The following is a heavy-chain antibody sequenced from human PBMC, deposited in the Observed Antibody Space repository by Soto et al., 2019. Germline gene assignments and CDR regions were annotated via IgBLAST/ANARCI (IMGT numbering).Heavy chain of an antibody. CDR1: GGSISSYY. CDR3: ARLLLLEGYYYYYYMDV. V-gene: IGHV4-59*08. D-gene: IGHD3-10*01. Sequence: PSETLSLTCTVSGGSISSYYWSWIRQPPGKGLEWIGYIYYSGSTNYNPSLKSRVTISVDTSKNQFSLKLSSVTAADTAVYYCARLLLLEGYYYYYYMDVWGKGTTVTAP. J-gene: IGHJ6*03. CDR2: IYYSGST.